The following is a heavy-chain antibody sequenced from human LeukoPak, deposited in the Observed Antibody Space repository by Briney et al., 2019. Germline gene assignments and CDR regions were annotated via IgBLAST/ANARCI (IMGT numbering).Heavy chain of an antibody. J-gene: IGHJ4*02. CDR1: GFTFSSYW. CDR3: ARDRSGVAQRGQDF. Sequence: PGGSLRLSCATSGFTFSSYWMHWVRHAPGKGLVWVSRINSNGISTSYADSVKGRFTISRDNAKNTLYLQMNSLRAEDTAVYYCARDRSGVAQRGQDFWGQGTLVTVSS. V-gene: IGHV3-74*01. D-gene: IGHD5-12*01. CDR2: INSNGIST.